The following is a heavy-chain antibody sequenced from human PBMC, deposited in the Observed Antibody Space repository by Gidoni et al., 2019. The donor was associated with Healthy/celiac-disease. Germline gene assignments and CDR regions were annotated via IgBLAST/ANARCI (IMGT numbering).Heavy chain of an antibody. CDR2: IKQDGSEK. Sequence: EVQLVESGGGLVQPGGSLRLSCAASGFTFGSYWMRWVRQAPGKGLGWVANIKQDGSEKYYVDSVKGRFTISRDNAKNSLYLQMNSLRAEDTAVYYCARELYGHDFWSGYYLDYWGQGTLVTVSS. D-gene: IGHD3-3*01. V-gene: IGHV3-7*03. CDR1: GFTFGSYW. CDR3: ARELYGHDFWSGYYLDY. J-gene: IGHJ4*02.